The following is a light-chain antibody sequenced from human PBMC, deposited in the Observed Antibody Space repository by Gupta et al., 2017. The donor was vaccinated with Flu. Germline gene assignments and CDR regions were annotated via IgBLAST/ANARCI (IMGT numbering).Light chain of an antibody. CDR2: AAS. V-gene: IGKV1-17*01. CDR1: QGIGND. CDR3: LQQGCTPRT. Sequence: DIQITQSPSSLSASVGDRVTITCRASQGIGNDLVWYQQKRGIAPKRLIYAASTLESGVPSGFSGSGSGTEFTLTINSLQAEDFATYYCLQQGCTPRTFGQGTKVEIK. J-gene: IGKJ1*01.